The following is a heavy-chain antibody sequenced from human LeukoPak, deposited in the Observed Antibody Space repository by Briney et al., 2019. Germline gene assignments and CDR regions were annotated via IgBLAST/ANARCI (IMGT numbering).Heavy chain of an antibody. CDR2: IYYTGSA. CDR1: GGSVGSGDYY. CDR3: AVVTTDAFDI. V-gene: IGHV4-61*08. Sequence: SETLSLTCIVSGGSVGSGDYYWSWIRQPPGKGLEWIGHIYYTGSANYNPSLKSRVTISVDTSKNQFSLKLSSVTAADTAVYYCAVVTTDAFDIWGQGTMVTVSS. D-gene: IGHD2-21*02. J-gene: IGHJ3*02.